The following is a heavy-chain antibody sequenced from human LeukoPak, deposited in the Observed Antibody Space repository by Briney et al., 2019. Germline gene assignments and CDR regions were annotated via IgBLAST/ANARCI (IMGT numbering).Heavy chain of an antibody. CDR3: SRGIRGSYEIDY. V-gene: IGHV3-74*01. CDR2: INPNGNIT. Sequence: GGSLRPSCAASGFTLSSYWMHWVRQAPGKGLVWVSRINPNGNITNYRDSVKGRFTISRDNAKNTLYLQMNSLRAEDTAVYYCSRGIRGSYEIDYWGQGTLVTVSS. CDR1: GFTLSSYW. D-gene: IGHD1-26*01. J-gene: IGHJ4*02.